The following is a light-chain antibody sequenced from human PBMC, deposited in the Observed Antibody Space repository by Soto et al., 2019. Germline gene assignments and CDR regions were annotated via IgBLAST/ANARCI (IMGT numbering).Light chain of an antibody. CDR1: QSVSGKS. Sequence: EIVLTQSPGTLSLSPGERVTLSCRASQSVSGKSLAWYQQKPGQAPSLLIYSASSRATGISDRFSGSGSGTDFTLTISRLEPEDFAVYYCQQHGSSPVTFGQGTKLEI. CDR3: QQHGSSPVT. J-gene: IGKJ2*01. CDR2: SAS. V-gene: IGKV3-20*01.